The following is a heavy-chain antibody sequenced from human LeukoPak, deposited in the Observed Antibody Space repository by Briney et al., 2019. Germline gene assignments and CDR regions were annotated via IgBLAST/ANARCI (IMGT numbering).Heavy chain of an antibody. CDR2: IFQGGGEI. Sequence: GGSLRLSCAASGFTFSDFAMIWVRQPPGKGLEWVSSIFQGGGEIHYADSVRGRFTISRDNSRSTLFLQMNSLRAEDTAIYYCATYRQVMLPFESWGQGTLVTVSS. CDR3: ATYRQVMLPFES. V-gene: IGHV3-23*01. J-gene: IGHJ4*02. D-gene: IGHD5-18*01. CDR1: GFTFSDFA.